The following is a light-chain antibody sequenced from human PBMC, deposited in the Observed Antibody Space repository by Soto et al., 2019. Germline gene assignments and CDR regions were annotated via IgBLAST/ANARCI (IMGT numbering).Light chain of an antibody. V-gene: IGKV1-5*01. CDR1: QSISMW. CDR3: LKDINYPWK. J-gene: IGKJ1*01. Sequence: DIEMTHSPSTLSASVLYILTITFRASQSISMWLALYQQKPGKPPKVLIYGASNLQSGVPPRFSGSGSGTDFTLAISSLQPEDSATYYCLKDINYPWKFGQGTKVDIK. CDR2: GAS.